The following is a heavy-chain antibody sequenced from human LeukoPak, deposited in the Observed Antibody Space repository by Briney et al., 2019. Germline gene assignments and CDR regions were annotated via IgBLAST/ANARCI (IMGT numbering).Heavy chain of an antibody. Sequence: PSETPSLTCTVSGGSISSYYWSWIRQPPGKGLEWIRYIHDSESTNYNPSLKSRLTISVDTSKNQFSLKLSSVTAADTAVYYCARETSRSNYYDSSGLGYWGQGTLVTVSS. V-gene: IGHV4-59*01. D-gene: IGHD3-22*01. CDR2: IHDSEST. CDR3: ARETSRSNYYDSSGLGY. J-gene: IGHJ4*02. CDR1: GGSISSYY.